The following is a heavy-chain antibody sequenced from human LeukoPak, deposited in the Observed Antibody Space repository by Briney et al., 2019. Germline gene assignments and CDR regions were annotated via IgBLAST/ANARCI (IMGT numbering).Heavy chain of an antibody. V-gene: IGHV3-23*01. CDR3: AKDLRAVAAAADNDY. CDR2: ISGSGGST. Sequence: GGSLRLSCAASGFTFSSYATSWVRQTPGKGLEWVSAISGSGGSTYYADSVKGRFTISRDNSKNTLYLQMNSLRAEDTAVYYCAKDLRAVAAAADNDYWGQGTLVTVSS. CDR1: GFTFSSYA. J-gene: IGHJ4*02. D-gene: IGHD6-13*01.